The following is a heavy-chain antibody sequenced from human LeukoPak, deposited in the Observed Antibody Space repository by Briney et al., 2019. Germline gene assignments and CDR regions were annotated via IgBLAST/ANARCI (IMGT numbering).Heavy chain of an antibody. V-gene: IGHV4-59*08. CDR1: GTAITSYY. D-gene: IGHD3-10*01. CDR3: ARWASDNRAFDL. Sequence: SETLSLTCTVSGTAITSYYWNWIRQAPGQGPKRIGYGLYSGNTKYNPPLKSRVTISVDTSKNTFSLRLSSVSSADTAVYFCARWASDNRAFDLWGLGTLVTVFS. CDR2: GLYSGNT. J-gene: IGHJ4*02.